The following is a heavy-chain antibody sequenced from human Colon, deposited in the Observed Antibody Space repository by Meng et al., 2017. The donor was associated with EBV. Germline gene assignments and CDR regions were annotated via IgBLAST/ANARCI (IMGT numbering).Heavy chain of an antibody. CDR3: ARVGAYCGGDCYHPR. CDR2: IYYSGST. D-gene: IGHD2-21*02. CDR1: GGSISSGGYY. Sequence: QAQLQGPGPGLVKPSQTLSLTCTVFGGSISSGGYYWSWIRQHPGKGLEWIGYIYYSGSTYYNPSLKSRVTISVDTSKNQFSLKLSSVTAADTAVYYCARVGAYCGGDCYHPRWGQGTLVTVSS. V-gene: IGHV4-31*03. J-gene: IGHJ4*02.